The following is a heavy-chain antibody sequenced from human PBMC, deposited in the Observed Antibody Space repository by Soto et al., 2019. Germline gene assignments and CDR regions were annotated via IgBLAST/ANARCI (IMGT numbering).Heavy chain of an antibody. J-gene: IGHJ6*02. CDR1: GGSISGGSYY. CDR3: ARSPDSSGYYPRRYYYGMDV. Sequence: PSETLSLTCTVSGGSISGGSYYWGWVRQPPGKGLEWIGEIYHSGSTNYNPSLKSRVTISVDKSKNQFSLKLSSVTAADTAVYYCARSPDSSGYYPRRYYYGMDVWGQGTTVTVSS. CDR2: IYHSGST. D-gene: IGHD3-22*01. V-gene: IGHV4-39*07.